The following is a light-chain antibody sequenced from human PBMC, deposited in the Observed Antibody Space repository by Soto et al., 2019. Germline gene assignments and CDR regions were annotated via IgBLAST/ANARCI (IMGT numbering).Light chain of an antibody. Sequence: VLTQPPSVSGAPGQRVTISCTGSNSNIGAGYDVHWYQQLPGTAPKLLIYHNNNRPSGVPDRFSGSQSGTSASLAITGLQAEDEADYYCQSYDSSYVFGTGTKVTVL. CDR2: HNN. CDR1: NSNIGAGYD. V-gene: IGLV1-40*01. J-gene: IGLJ1*01. CDR3: QSYDSSYV.